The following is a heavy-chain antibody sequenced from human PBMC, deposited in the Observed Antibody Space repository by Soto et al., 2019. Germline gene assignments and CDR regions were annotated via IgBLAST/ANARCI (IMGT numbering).Heavy chain of an antibody. Sequence: QVQLVQSGAEVKKPGSSVKVSCKASGGTFSSYAISWVRQAPGQGLEWMGGIIPISDTTNYAQKFQGRVTITADESTSTDYMELSSLRSEDTAVYYCARSQGSSTSLEIYYYYYCGMDVWGQGTTVTVSS. CDR2: IIPISDTT. V-gene: IGHV1-69*01. J-gene: IGHJ6*02. D-gene: IGHD2-2*01. CDR3: ARSQGSSTSLEIYYYYYCGMDV. CDR1: GGTFSSYA.